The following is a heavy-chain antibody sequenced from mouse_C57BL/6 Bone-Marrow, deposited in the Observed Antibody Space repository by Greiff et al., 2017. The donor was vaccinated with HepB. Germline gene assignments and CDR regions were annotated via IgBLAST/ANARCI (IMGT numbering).Heavy chain of an antibody. CDR3: ARSAYYYGSSVWYFDV. CDR2: MNSDGGST. CDR1: EYEFPSHD. D-gene: IGHD1-1*01. V-gene: IGHV5-2*01. J-gene: IGHJ1*03. Sequence: EVMLVESGGGLVQPGESLKLSCESNEYEFPSHDMSWVRKTPEKRLELVAAMNSDGGSTYYPDTMERRFIISRDNTRKTLYLQMSSLRSEDTALYYCARSAYYYGSSVWYFDVWGTGTTVTVSS.